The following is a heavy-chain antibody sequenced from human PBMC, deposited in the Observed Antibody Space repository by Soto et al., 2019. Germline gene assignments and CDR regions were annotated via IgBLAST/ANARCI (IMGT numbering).Heavy chain of an antibody. V-gene: IGHV3-15*07. CDR3: TREYDFWSGYFT. J-gene: IGHJ4*02. CDR2: IKTKTDSGTT. D-gene: IGHD3-3*01. CDR1: GFTFSNAW. Sequence: GGSLRLSCAASGFTFSNAWMNWVRQAPGKGLEWVGRIKTKTDSGTTDYAAPVKGRFTISRDDSKSTLYLQMNSLKAEDTATYHCTREYDFWSGYFTWGQGTVVTVSS.